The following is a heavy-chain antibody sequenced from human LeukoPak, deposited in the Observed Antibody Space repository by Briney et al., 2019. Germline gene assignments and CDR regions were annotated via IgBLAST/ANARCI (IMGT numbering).Heavy chain of an antibody. Sequence: GGSLRLSCAASGFIFSNYAMHWVRQSPGKGLEWVAVISYDGSNKYYADSVKGRFTISRDNSKNTLFLQMNSLRAEDTAVYCCARDYGHWFDPWGQGTLVTVSS. J-gene: IGHJ5*02. CDR3: ARDYGHWFDP. D-gene: IGHD3-10*01. V-gene: IGHV3-30-3*01. CDR1: GFIFSNYA. CDR2: ISYDGSNK.